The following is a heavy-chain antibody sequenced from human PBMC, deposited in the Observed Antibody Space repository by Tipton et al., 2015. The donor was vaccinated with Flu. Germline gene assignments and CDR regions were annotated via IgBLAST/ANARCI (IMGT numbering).Heavy chain of an antibody. D-gene: IGHD2-2*02. CDR3: ARVPGVGYCSSTSCYIPLYYFDY. CDR1: GGSISSGGYY. CDR2: IYYSGST. V-gene: IGHV4-31*03. Sequence: LRLSCTVSGGSISSGGYYWSWIRQHPGKGLEWIGYIYYSGSTYYNPSLKSRVTISVDTSKNQFSLKLSSVTAADTAVYYCARVPGVGYCSSTSCYIPLYYFDYWGQGTLVTVSS. J-gene: IGHJ4*02.